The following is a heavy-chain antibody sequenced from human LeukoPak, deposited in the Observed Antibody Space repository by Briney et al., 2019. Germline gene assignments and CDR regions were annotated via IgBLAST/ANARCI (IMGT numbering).Heavy chain of an antibody. CDR1: GGSISTYY. CDR3: ARVLWEQLVHMDV. D-gene: IGHD6-6*01. V-gene: IGHV4-4*07. CDR2: IYSSGST. J-gene: IGHJ6*03. Sequence: SETLSLTCTVSGGSISTYYWSWIRQPAGKGLEWIGRIYSSGSTNYNPSLKSRVTMSVDTSKNQFSLKLRSVTAADTAVYYCARVLWEQLVHMDVWGKGTTVTVSS.